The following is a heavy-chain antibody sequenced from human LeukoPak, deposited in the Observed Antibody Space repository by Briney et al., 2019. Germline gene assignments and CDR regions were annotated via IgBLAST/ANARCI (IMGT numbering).Heavy chain of an antibody. CDR2: IRYDGSNK. D-gene: IGHD3-3*01. CDR3: AKDRGRYYDFWSGQVGIY. Sequence: GGSLRLSCAASGFTFSSYGMHWVRQAPGKGLEWVAFIRYDGSNKYYADSVKGRFTISRDNSKNTLYLQMNSLRAEDTAVYYCAKDRGRYYDFWSGQVGIYWGQGTLVTVSS. J-gene: IGHJ4*02. V-gene: IGHV3-30*02. CDR1: GFTFSSYG.